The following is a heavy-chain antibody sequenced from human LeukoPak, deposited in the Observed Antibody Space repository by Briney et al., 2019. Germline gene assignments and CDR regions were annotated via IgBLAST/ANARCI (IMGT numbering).Heavy chain of an antibody. J-gene: IGHJ4*02. V-gene: IGHV3-74*01. CDR3: ARGASGGWYSSLDY. CDR1: GFTFSNYW. Sequence: GGSLRLSCAASGFTFSNYWMHWVRQGPGKGLMWVARINNDGSGTSYADSVKGRFTISRDNSKNTLYLQMNSLRAEDTAVYYCARGASGGWYSSLDYWGQGTLVTVSS. D-gene: IGHD6-19*01. CDR2: INNDGSGT.